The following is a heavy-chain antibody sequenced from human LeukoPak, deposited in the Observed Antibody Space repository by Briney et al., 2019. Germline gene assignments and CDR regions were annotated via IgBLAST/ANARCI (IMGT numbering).Heavy chain of an antibody. D-gene: IGHD2-2*03. CDR1: GFTFSSYE. Sequence: PGGSLRLSCAASGFTFSSYEFNWVRQAPGKGLEWVSYISSSGRTKFYADSVKGRFTISRDNAKNSLYLQMNSLRAEDTAVYHCARGDGYCSSTSCYAGPSYGLDVWGQGTTVTVSS. CDR2: ISSSGRTK. V-gene: IGHV3-48*03. J-gene: IGHJ6*02. CDR3: ARGDGYCSSTSCYAGPSYGLDV.